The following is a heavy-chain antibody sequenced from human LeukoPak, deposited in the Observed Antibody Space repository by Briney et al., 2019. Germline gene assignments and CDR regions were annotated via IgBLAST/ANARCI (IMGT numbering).Heavy chain of an antibody. J-gene: IGHJ4*02. CDR1: GFTISSNY. CDR2: IYSDGST. V-gene: IGHV3-53*01. Sequence: GGSLRLSCAASGFTISSNYMSWVRQAPGKGLEWVSLIYSDGSTYYADSVRGRFTISRDNSKNTLYLQMNSLRVEDTALYYCASPGSYWSGYFDYWGQGTLVTVS. D-gene: IGHD2-15*01. CDR3: ASPGSYWSGYFDY.